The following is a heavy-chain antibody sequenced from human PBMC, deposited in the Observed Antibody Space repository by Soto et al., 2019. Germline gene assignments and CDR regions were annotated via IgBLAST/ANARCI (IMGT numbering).Heavy chain of an antibody. D-gene: IGHD2-2*01. J-gene: IGHJ6*02. CDR2: ISGSGGST. CDR1: GFTFSSYA. CDR3: AKDPGDCSSNSCYTRYGMDV. Sequence: GGSLRLSCAASGFTFSSYAMSWVRQAPGKGLEWVSAISGSGGSTYYADSVKGRFTISRDNSKNTLYLQMNSLRAEDTAVYYCAKDPGDCSSNSCYTRYGMDVWGQGTTVTVSS. V-gene: IGHV3-23*01.